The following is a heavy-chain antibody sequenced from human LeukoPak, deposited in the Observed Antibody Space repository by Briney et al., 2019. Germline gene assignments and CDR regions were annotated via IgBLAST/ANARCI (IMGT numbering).Heavy chain of an antibody. CDR2: IVPAIGVA. CDR1: GDTLITHF. V-gene: IGHV1-69*02. CDR3: ARHSSRGHYYDFDF. Sequence: GASVKVSCKAPGDTLITHFISWVRQAPGQGLEWVGRIVPAIGVATYAQSLQSRVIITADRSTNTAYMELSSLRFEDSAVYFCARHSSRGHYYDFDFWGQGSLVTVSS. D-gene: IGHD3-22*01. J-gene: IGHJ4*02.